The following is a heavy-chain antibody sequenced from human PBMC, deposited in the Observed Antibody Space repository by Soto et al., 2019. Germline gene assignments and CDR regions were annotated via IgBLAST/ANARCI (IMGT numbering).Heavy chain of an antibody. CDR3: ASERRGGSSNFDY. V-gene: IGHV1-69*13. CDR2: IIPIFGTA. D-gene: IGHD6-6*01. Sequence: SVKVSCKASGGTFSSYAISWVRQAPGQGLEWMGGIIPIFGTANYAQKFQGRVTITADESTSTAYMELSSLRSEDTAVYYCASERRGGSSNFDYWGQGTMVTVSS. J-gene: IGHJ4*02. CDR1: GGTFSSYA.